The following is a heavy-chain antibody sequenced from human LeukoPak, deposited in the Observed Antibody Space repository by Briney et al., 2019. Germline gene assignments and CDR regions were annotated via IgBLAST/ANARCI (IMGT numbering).Heavy chain of an antibody. Sequence: KPSETLSLTCTVSGGSISSSSYYWGWIRQPPGKGLEWIGSIYYSGSTYYNPSLKSRVTISVDTSKNQFSLKLSSVTAADTAVYYCARGSGTPGIAVAAWFDPWGQGTLVTVSS. CDR1: GGSISSSSYY. J-gene: IGHJ5*02. CDR3: ARGSGTPGIAVAAWFDP. CDR2: IYYSGST. D-gene: IGHD6-19*01. V-gene: IGHV4-39*07.